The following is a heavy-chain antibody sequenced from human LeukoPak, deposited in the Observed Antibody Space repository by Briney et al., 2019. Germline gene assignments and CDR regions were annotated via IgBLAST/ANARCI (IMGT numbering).Heavy chain of an antibody. CDR1: GGSISSSSYY. V-gene: IGHV4-39*01. Sequence: PSETLSLTCTVSGGSISSSSYYWGWIRQPPGKGLEWIGSIYYSGSTYYNPSLKSRVTISVDTSKNRFSLKLSSVTAADTAVYYCARHRFLGYCSGGSCYPYFDYWGQGTLVTVSS. D-gene: IGHD2-15*01. CDR3: ARHRFLGYCSGGSCYPYFDY. J-gene: IGHJ4*02. CDR2: IYYSGST.